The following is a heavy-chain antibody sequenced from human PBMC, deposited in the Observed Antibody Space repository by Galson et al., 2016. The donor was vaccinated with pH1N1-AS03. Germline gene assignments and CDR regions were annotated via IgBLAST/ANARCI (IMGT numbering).Heavy chain of an antibody. V-gene: IGHV5-51*01. CDR2: IYPGDSDA. CDR3: ARRGGFGGYLQASDC. J-gene: IGHJ4*02. D-gene: IGHD3-22*01. CDR1: GYKFSTYW. Sequence: QSGAEVKKPGESLKISCQASGYKFSTYWIGWVRQMPGKGLEWMALIYPGDSDARYSPSFQGQIIISADESTSTAYLQWVSLKASDTAMYYCARRGGFGGYLQASDCWGQGNLVTVSS.